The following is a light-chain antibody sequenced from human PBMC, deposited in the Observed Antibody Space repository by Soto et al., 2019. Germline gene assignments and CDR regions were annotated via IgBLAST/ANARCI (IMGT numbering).Light chain of an antibody. CDR3: QQRSDWPLIT. CDR1: QSVSNS. Sequence: IVLTQSPATLSLSPGERATLSCRASQSVSNSLAWYQQKPGQAPRLLISDAATRATGIPARFSGSGSGRDFTLTISSLEAEDFAVYFCQQRSDWPLITFGRGTRLEIK. CDR2: DAA. V-gene: IGKV3-11*02. J-gene: IGKJ5*01.